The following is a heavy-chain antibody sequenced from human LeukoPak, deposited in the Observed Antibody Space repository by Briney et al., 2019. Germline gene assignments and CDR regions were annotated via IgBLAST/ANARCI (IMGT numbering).Heavy chain of an antibody. CDR2: INPNSGGT. Sequence: ASVKVSFKASGYTFTGYSMHWVRQAPGQGLEWMGWINPNSGGTNYAQKFQGRVTMTRDTSIGPGFMELSRLASDDPAVVYLCGGRGSGSLDYWSQETLVTVSS. CDR1: GYTFTGYS. J-gene: IGHJ4*02. CDR3: CGGRGSGSLDY. V-gene: IGHV1-2*02. D-gene: IGHD3-10*01.